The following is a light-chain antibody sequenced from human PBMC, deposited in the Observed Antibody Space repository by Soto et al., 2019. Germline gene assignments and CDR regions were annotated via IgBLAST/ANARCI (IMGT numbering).Light chain of an antibody. CDR1: QSVTSN. CDR3: QQYNNWPLT. Sequence: EIVMTQSPATLSVSPGERATLSCSASQSVTSNLAWYQQIPGQAPRLLIYAAFTRATGVPARFSGSGSGTEFTLTISSLQSEDFAVYFCQQYNNWPLTFGGGTKVEI. J-gene: IGKJ4*01. CDR2: AAF. V-gene: IGKV3-15*01.